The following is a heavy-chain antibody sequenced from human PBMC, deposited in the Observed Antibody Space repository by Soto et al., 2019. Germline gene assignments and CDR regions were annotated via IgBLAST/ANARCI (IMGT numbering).Heavy chain of an antibody. CDR1: GFTFSSYW. V-gene: IGHV3-7*01. J-gene: IGHJ5*02. CDR3: ARDEYSSSWYPRGGPWFDP. Sequence: GGSLRLSCAASGFTFSSYWMSWVRQAPGKGLEWVANIKQDGSEKYYVDSAKGRFTISRDNAKNSLYLQMNSLRAEDTAVYYCARDEYSSSWYPRGGPWFDPWGQGTLVTV. D-gene: IGHD6-13*01. CDR2: IKQDGSEK.